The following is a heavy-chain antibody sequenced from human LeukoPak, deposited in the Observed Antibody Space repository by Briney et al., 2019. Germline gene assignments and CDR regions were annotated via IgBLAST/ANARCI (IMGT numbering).Heavy chain of an antibody. CDR3: ARLGIVVVTADGMDV. D-gene: IGHD2-21*02. V-gene: IGHV1-2*02. J-gene: IGHJ6*02. CDR2: INPNSGGT. Sequence: ASVKVSCKASGYTFTGYYMHWVRQAPGRGLEWMGWINPNSGGTNYAQKFQGRVTMTRDTSISTAYMELSRLRSDDTAVYYCARLGIVVVTADGMDVWGQGTTVTVSS. CDR1: GYTFTGYY.